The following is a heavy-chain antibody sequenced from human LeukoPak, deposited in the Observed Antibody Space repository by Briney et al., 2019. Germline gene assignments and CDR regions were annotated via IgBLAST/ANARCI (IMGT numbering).Heavy chain of an antibody. V-gene: IGHV3-23*01. J-gene: IGHJ5*01. CDR1: GFTFDDYT. Sequence: GGSLRLSCAASGFTFDDYTMHWVRQAPGKGLEWVSAISGSGGNTYYADSVKGRFTISRDHSKTTLFPQMNSLRAEDTAVYYCAKDLHDYGNYVGWFDSWGQGTLVTVSS. D-gene: IGHD4-11*01. CDR2: ISGSGGNT. CDR3: AKDLHDYGNYVGWFDS.